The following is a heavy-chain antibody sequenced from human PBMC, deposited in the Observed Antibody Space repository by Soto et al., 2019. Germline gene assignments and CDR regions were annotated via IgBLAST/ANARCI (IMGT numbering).Heavy chain of an antibody. V-gene: IGHV3-9*01. CDR3: AKVGMATTHHDAFDI. CDR1: GFTFDDYA. Sequence: EVQLVESGGGLVQPGRSLRLSCAASGFTFDDYAMHWVRQAPGKGLEWGSGISGNSGSIGYADSVKGRFTMSRENAKNSLYLQMNSLSAEDTALYYCAKVGMATTHHDAFDIWGQGRMVTVSS. D-gene: IGHD5-12*01. J-gene: IGHJ3*02. CDR2: ISGNSGSI.